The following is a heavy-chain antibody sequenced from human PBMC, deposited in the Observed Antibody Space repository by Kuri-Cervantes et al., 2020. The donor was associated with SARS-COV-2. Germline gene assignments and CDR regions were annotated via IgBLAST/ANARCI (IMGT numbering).Heavy chain of an antibody. Sequence: GESLKISCAASGFTFSSYSMNWVRQAPGKGLEWVSSISSSSSYIYYADSVRGRFTISRDNAKNSLYLQMNSLRAEDTALYHCAGGKKAYGMDVWGQGTTVTVSS. CDR2: ISSSSSYI. J-gene: IGHJ6*02. V-gene: IGHV3-21*04. CDR3: AGGKKAYGMDV. CDR1: GFTFSSYS.